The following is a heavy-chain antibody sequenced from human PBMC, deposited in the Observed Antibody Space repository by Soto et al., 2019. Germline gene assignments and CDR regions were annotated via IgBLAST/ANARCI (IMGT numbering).Heavy chain of an antibody. Sequence: EVQLVESGGGLVQPGRSLRLSCAASGFTFDDYAMHWVRQAPGKGLEWVSGISWNSGSIGYADSVKGRFTLSRDNAKNSLYLQMNSLRAEDTALYYCAKDSLAAAGTEFDYWGQGTLVTVSS. V-gene: IGHV3-9*01. CDR2: ISWNSGSI. D-gene: IGHD6-13*01. CDR3: AKDSLAAAGTEFDY. J-gene: IGHJ4*02. CDR1: GFTFDDYA.